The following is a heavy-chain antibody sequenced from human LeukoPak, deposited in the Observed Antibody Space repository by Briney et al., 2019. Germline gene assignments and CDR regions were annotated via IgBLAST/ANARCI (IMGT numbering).Heavy chain of an antibody. CDR3: ARARGPLFDY. Sequence: GCAVTVSCKASGGTFSSDAMSWVRQAPGGGGEWMGGILPIFGTANYAQKFQGRVTITTDESTSTAYMELSSLRSEDTAVYYCARARGPLFDYWGQGTLVTVSS. CDR2: ILPIFGTA. J-gene: IGHJ4*02. D-gene: IGHD3-10*01. V-gene: IGHV1-69*05. CDR1: GGTFSSDA.